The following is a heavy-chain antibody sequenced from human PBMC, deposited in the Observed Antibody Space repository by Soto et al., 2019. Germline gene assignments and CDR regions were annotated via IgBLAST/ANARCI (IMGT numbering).Heavy chain of an antibody. V-gene: IGHV4-61*01. Sequence: SETLSLTCSVSGDSVSSGFYYWTWIRQSPVKGLEWIGNIYYSGSTEYNPSLTSRVTISFDMSKNQLSLTLTSVTAADSALYYCARTTAVPNTLRSRYFFDYWGQGTLVTVSS. CDR3: ARTTAVPNTLRSRYFFDY. CDR1: GDSVSSGFYY. J-gene: IGHJ4*02. CDR2: IYYSGST. D-gene: IGHD4-17*01.